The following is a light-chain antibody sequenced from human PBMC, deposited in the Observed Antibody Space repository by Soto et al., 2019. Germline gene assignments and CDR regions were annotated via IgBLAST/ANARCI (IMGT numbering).Light chain of an antibody. CDR2: DVS. CDR1: SSDVGGYNY. V-gene: IGLV2-11*01. J-gene: IGLJ3*02. CDR3: CSYAGSYSWV. Sequence: QSALTQPRSVSGSPGQSVTISCTGTSSDVGGYNYVSWYQQHPRKAPKLMIYDVSQRPSGVPDRFAGSKSGNTASLTISGRQAADEADYYCCSYAGSYSWVFGGGTKLTVL.